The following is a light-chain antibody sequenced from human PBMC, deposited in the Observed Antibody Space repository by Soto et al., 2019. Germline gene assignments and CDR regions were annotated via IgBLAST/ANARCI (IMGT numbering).Light chain of an antibody. CDR1: QSIGSY. CDR2: DAS. Sequence: EILLTQSPATLSLYPGERATLSCRASQSIGSYLAWYQQKPGQAPRLLFFDASNRAAGIPARFSGSGSGTDFTLSISSLEPEDFAVYYCQLRSDWPSWTFGQGTKVEIK. J-gene: IGKJ1*01. CDR3: QLRSDWPSWT. V-gene: IGKV3-11*01.